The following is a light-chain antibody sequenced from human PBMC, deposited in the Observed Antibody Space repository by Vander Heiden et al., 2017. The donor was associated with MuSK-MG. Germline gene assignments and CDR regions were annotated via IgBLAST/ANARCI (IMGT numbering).Light chain of an antibody. V-gene: IGKV1-9*01. J-gene: IGKJ4*01. CDR3: QQQNNYPLT. CDR2: AAS. Sequence: TQLTQSPSFLSASVGDRVTITCRASQGISSYLAWYQQKAGKAPRLLIYAASTLQSGVPSRFSGSGSGTEFTLTISSLQPEDFATYYCQQQNNYPLTFGGGTKVENK. CDR1: QGISSY.